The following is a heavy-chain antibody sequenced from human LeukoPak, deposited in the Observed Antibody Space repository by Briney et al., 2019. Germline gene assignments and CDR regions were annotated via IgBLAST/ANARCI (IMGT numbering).Heavy chain of an antibody. CDR3: AKDTLDGDWSNFDY. CDR1: GFTFSSYG. Sequence: PGRSLRLSCAASGFTFSSYGMHWVRQAPGKGLEWVAVISYDGSNKYYADSVKGRFTISRDNSKNTLYLQMNSLRAEDTAVYYCAKDTLDGDWSNFDYWGQGTLVTVSS. D-gene: IGHD2-21*02. V-gene: IGHV3-30*18. CDR2: ISYDGSNK. J-gene: IGHJ4*02.